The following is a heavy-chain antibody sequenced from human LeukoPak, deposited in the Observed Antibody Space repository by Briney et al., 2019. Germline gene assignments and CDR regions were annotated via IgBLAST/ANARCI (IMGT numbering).Heavy chain of an antibody. CDR3: ASGYCSGGHCYSVYFQH. Sequence: GGSLRLSCAASGFTVSSNYMSWVRQAPGKGLEWVSVIYSGGNTYYADSVKGRFTISRENSKSTLYLQMNSLRAEDTAVYYCASGYCSGGHCYSVYFQHWGQGTLVTVSS. D-gene: IGHD2-15*01. CDR2: IYSGGNT. V-gene: IGHV3-53*01. CDR1: GFTVSSNY. J-gene: IGHJ1*01.